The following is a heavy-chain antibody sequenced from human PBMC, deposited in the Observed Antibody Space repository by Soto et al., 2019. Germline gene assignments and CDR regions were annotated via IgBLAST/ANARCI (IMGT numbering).Heavy chain of an antibody. V-gene: IGHV1-69*13. CDR3: ARETIRTHNWFDP. CDR1: GGTFSSYA. J-gene: IGHJ5*02. CDR2: IIPIFGTA. Sequence: SVKVSCKASGGTFSSYAISWVRQAPGQGLEWMGGIIPIFGTANYAQKFQGRVTITADESTSTAYMELSSLRSEDTAVYYCARETIRTHNWFDPWGQGTLVTVSS. D-gene: IGHD3-10*01.